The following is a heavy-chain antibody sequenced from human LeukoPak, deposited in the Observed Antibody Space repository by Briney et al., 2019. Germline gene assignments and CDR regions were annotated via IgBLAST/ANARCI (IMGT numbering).Heavy chain of an antibody. CDR1: GGSISSSSYY. D-gene: IGHD5-18*01. V-gene: IGHV4-39*07. CDR2: IYYSGST. J-gene: IGHJ5*02. CDR3: ARDPSPRGRYSYGKSSWFDP. Sequence: SETLSLTCTVSGGSISSSSYYWGWIRQPPGKGLEWIGSIYYSGSTYYNPSLKSRVTISVDTSKNQFSLKLSSVTAADTAVYYCARDPSPRGRYSYGKSSWFDPWGQGTLVTVSS.